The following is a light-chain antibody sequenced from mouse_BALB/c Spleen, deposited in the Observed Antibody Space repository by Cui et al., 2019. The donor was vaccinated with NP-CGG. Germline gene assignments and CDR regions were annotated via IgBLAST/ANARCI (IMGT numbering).Light chain of an antibody. V-gene: IGLV1*01. CDR2: GTN. J-gene: IGLJ1*01. CDR1: IGAVTTSNY. CDR3: ALWYSNHWV. Sequence: PVVTPESALTTSPGETVTLTCRSSIGAVTTSNYANWVQEKPDHLFTGLIGGTNNRVPGVPARFSGSLIGDKAALTITGAQTEDEAIYFCALWYSNHWVFGGGTKLTVL.